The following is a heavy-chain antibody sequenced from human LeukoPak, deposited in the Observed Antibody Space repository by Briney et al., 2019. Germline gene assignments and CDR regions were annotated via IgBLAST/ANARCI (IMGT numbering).Heavy chain of an antibody. CDR3: AKGSGHYYYYMDV. CDR1: GFTFNNYG. Sequence: PGGSLRLSCAASGFTFNNYGMHWVRQAPGKGLEWVAFILYDGSNKYYADSVKGRFTISRDNSKNTLYLQMNRLRAEDTAVYYCAKGSGHYYYYMDVWGKGTTVTVSS. D-gene: IGHD3-10*01. V-gene: IGHV3-30*02. J-gene: IGHJ6*03. CDR2: ILYDGSNK.